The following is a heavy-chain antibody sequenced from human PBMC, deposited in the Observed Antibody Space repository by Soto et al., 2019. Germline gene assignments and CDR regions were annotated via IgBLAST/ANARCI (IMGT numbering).Heavy chain of an antibody. CDR1: GFTFRTYA. D-gene: IGHD6-19*01. J-gene: IGHJ4*02. V-gene: IGHV3-23*01. Sequence: EVQLLESGGGLVQPGESLRLSCAASGFTFRTYAMSWVRQAPGKGLEWVAAITGSGDSAYYADSVKGRFTISRDNSKNTLFVEMNSLRADDTAVYDSTKDYGAVADFWGQGTLITVSS. CDR2: ITGSGDSA. CDR3: TKDYGAVADF.